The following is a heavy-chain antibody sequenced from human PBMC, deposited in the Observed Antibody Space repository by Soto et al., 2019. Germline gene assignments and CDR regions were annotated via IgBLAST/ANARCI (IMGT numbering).Heavy chain of an antibody. CDR3: ARDLTISSTDGPLDP. J-gene: IGHJ5*02. D-gene: IGHD1-1*01. Sequence: SETLSLTCTVSGGSMSRYCWTWIRQPPGKGLEWIGNIHYTGSTNYNPSLKSRVTILLGTSTSQFSLKVSSVTAADTAVYYCARDLTISSTDGPLDPWGHGTLVTVSS. V-gene: IGHV4-59*01. CDR2: IHYTGST. CDR1: GGSMSRYC.